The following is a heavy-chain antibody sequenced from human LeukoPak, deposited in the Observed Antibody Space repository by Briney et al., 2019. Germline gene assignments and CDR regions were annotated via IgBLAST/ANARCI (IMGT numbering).Heavy chain of an antibody. Sequence: ASVKVSCKASGYTFTSYGISWVRQAPGQGLEWMGWISAYNGNTNYAQKLQGRVTMTTDTSTSTAYMELRSLRSDDTAVYYCARVPITMIVEPVDYWGQGTLVTVSS. J-gene: IGHJ4*02. V-gene: IGHV1-18*01. D-gene: IGHD3-22*01. CDR1: GYTFTSYG. CDR2: ISAYNGNT. CDR3: ARVPITMIVEPVDY.